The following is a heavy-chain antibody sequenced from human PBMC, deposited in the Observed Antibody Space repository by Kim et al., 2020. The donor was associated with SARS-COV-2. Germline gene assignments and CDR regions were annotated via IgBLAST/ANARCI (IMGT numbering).Heavy chain of an antibody. J-gene: IGHJ4*02. D-gene: IGHD3-10*01. CDR1: GFSLSSFG. Sequence: GGSLRLSCAASGFSLSSFGMHWVRQAPGKGLEWVAIIWGDGINKYYSDSVKGRFTISRDTSKNTLYLQMNSLRAEDTAVYYCAKEINYGLGSAGYFESWGQGTLVTVSS. CDR3: AKEINYGLGSAGYFES. V-gene: IGHV3-33*06. CDR2: IWGDGINK.